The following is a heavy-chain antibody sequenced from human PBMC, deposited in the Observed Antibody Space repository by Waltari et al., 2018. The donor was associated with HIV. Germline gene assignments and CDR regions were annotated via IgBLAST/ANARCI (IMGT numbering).Heavy chain of an antibody. CDR2: INHSGST. Sequence: QVQLQQWGAGLLKPSETLSLTCAVYGGSFSGYYWSWIRQPPGKGLEWIGEINHSGSTNYNPSLKSRVTISVDTSKNQFSLKLSSVTAADTAVYYCARGGMTTHYFDYWGQGTLVTVSS. V-gene: IGHV4-34*01. D-gene: IGHD1-1*01. CDR3: ARGGMTTHYFDY. CDR1: GGSFSGYY. J-gene: IGHJ4*02.